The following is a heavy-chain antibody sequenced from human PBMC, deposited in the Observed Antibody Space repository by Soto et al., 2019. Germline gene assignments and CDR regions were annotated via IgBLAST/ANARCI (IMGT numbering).Heavy chain of an antibody. CDR1: GYTFTTSW. CDR3: ERQGEYCSGDNCLNDA. Sequence: GESLKISCKASGYTFTTSWIAWVRQMSGKGLEWMGFIYPGDSDTRYNPSFQGQVTISADKSINTAYLQWSSLKASDTAMYYCERQGEYCSGDNCLNDAWGQGTLGTVS. CDR2: IYPGDSDT. D-gene: IGHD2-15*01. V-gene: IGHV5-51*01. J-gene: IGHJ4*02.